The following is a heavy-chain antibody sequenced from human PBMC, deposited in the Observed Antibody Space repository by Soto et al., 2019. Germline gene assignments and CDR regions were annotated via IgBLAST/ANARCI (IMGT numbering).Heavy chain of an antibody. CDR2: ISSSSSYI. V-gene: IGHV3-21*01. CDR1: GFTFSSYS. J-gene: IGHJ6*02. Sequence: GGSLRLSCAASGFTFSSYSMNWVRQAPGKGLEWVSSISSSSSYIYYADSVKGRFTISRDNAKNSLYLQMNSLRAEDTAVYYCARSWGSRENYYYYYGMDVWGQGTTVTVSS. D-gene: IGHD6-13*01. CDR3: ARSWGSRENYYYYYGMDV.